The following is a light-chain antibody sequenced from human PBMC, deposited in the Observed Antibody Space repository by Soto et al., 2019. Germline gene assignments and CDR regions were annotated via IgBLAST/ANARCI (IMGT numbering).Light chain of an antibody. CDR2: EVS. CDR3: SSYTLSNTLI. Sequence: QSALTQPASVSGSPGQSSTISCTGTSSDVGGYNYVSWYQQHPGKAPKLMIYEVSDRPSGVSNRFSGSKSGNTASLTISGLQAEDEADYYCSSYTLSNTLIFGGGTKLTVL. J-gene: IGLJ2*01. V-gene: IGLV2-14*01. CDR1: SSDVGGYNY.